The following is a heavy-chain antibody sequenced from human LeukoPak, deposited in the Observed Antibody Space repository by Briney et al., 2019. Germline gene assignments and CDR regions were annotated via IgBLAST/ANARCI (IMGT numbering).Heavy chain of an antibody. CDR1: GGSISSSSYY. Sequence: SETLSLTCTVSGGSISSSSYYWGWIRQPPGKGLEWIGSIYYSGSTYYNPSLKSRVTISVDTSKNQFSLKLSSVTAADTAVYYCARDSRYSSGWFDDQFDAWGQGTLVTVSS. CDR2: IYYSGST. D-gene: IGHD6-19*01. V-gene: IGHV4-39*07. CDR3: ARDSRYSSGWFDDQFDA. J-gene: IGHJ5*02.